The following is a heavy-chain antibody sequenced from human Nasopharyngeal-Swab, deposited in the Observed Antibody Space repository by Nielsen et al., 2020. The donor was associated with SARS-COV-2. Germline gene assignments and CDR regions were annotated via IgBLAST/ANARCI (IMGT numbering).Heavy chain of an antibody. J-gene: IGHJ6*02. CDR3: ARDRGGYSYGFGYYYGMDV. D-gene: IGHD5-18*01. CDR1: GYTFTSYA. CDR2: INAGNGNT. V-gene: IGHV1-3*01. Sequence: ASVKVSCKASGYTFTSYAMHWVRQAPGQRIEWMGWINAGNGNTKYSQKFQGRVTITRDTSASTAYMELSSLRSEDTAVYYCARDRGGYSYGFGYYYGMDVWGQGTTVTVSS.